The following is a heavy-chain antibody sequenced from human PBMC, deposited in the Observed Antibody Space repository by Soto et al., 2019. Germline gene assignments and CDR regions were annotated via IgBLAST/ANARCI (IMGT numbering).Heavy chain of an antibody. CDR3: ARDRLAVAGTGWFDP. D-gene: IGHD6-19*01. CDR2: ISAYNGNT. V-gene: IGHV1-18*01. J-gene: IGHJ5*02. Sequence: AASVKVSCKASGYTFTSYGISWVRQAPGQGLEWMGWISAYNGNTNYAQKLQGRVTMTTDTSTSTAYMELRSLRSDDTAVYYCARDRLAVAGTGWFDPWGQGTLVTVSS. CDR1: GYTFTSYG.